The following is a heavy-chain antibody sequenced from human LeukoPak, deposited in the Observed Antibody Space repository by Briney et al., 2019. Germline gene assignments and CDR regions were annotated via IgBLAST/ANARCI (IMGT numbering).Heavy chain of an antibody. CDR3: ARDRRIAVAGNDY. J-gene: IGHJ4*02. D-gene: IGHD6-19*01. CDR2: ISGTSGSI. CDR1: GFTFNTYT. V-gene: IGHV3-21*01. Sequence: GGSLRLSCAASGFTFNTYTMNWFRQAPGKGLEGVSSISGTSGSIYYADSVKGRFTISRDNPKNSLYLQMNSLRADDTAVYYCARDRRIAVAGNDYWGQGTLVTVSS.